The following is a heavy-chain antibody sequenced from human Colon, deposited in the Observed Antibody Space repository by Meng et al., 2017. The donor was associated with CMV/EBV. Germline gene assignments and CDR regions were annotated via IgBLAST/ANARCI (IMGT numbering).Heavy chain of an antibody. J-gene: IGHJ6*01. D-gene: IGHD2-8*01. CDR2: ISSHGYTI. Sequence: GESLKISCAASGFTFSDYYMSWIRQSSGKGLEWVASISSHGYTINYADSVKGRFTISRDDAKNSLYLQVNSLRDEDTAVYYCAKYAKGVRSGNIYAMDVWGQGTTVTVSS. CDR1: GFTFSDYY. V-gene: IGHV3-11*01. CDR3: AKYAKGVRSGNIYAMDV.